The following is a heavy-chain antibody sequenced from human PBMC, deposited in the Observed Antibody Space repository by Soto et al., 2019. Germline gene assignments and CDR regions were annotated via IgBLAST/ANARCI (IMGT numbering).Heavy chain of an antibody. D-gene: IGHD6-6*01. V-gene: IGHV3-64*01. Sequence: VQLAESGGGLAQPGGSLRLSCAASGFTLSGYAMDWVRQAPGKGLEYVSGISSNGVGTYYANSVQGRFNISRDNSKNTVYLQMGSLRPEDMAVYYCARRARPDFYYMDVWGKGTTVTVSS. CDR3: ARRARPDFYYMDV. CDR2: ISSNGVGT. J-gene: IGHJ6*03. CDR1: GFTLSGYA.